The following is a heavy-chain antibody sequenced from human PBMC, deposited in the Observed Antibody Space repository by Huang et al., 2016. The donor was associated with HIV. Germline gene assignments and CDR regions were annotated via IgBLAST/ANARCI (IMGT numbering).Heavy chain of an antibody. J-gene: IGHJ6*04. V-gene: IGHV1-46*03. CDR1: GYTFTSYY. Sequence: QVQLVQSGAEVKKPGASVRVSCKASGYTFTSYYMHWVRQAPGQGLEWMGISNSIGGSTTCAQKFQGRVTMTRDKSTSTVYMELSNLRSEDTAVYYCARERRGFGMDVWGKGTTVTVSS. CDR2: SNSIGGST. CDR3: ARERRGFGMDV.